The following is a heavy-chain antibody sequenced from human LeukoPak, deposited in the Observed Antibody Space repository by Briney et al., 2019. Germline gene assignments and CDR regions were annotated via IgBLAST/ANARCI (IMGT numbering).Heavy chain of an antibody. V-gene: IGHV3-9*01. D-gene: IGHD4-17*01. CDR1: GFTFDGYA. CDR3: AKGAYGDYQFNWFDP. J-gene: IGHJ5*02. Sequence: PGGSLRLPCAASGFTFDGYAMHWVRQAPGKGLEWVSGISWNSGSIGYADSVKGRFTISRDNAKNSLYLQMNSLRAEDTALYYCAKGAYGDYQFNWFDPWGQGTLVTVSS. CDR2: ISWNSGSI.